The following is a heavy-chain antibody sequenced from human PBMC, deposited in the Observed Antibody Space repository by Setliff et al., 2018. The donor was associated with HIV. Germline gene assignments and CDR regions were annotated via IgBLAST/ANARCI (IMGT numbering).Heavy chain of an antibody. D-gene: IGHD3-10*01. CDR2: INAGNGDT. CDR1: GDTFTTYA. Sequence: ASVKVSCKASGDTFTTYALHWVRQAPGQRLEWMGWINAGNGDTKSSQKFQGRVTITGDTSASTAYMELSSLRSEDTGVYYCARRGVPQQIDLDSWGHGTLVTVSS. J-gene: IGHJ5*01. V-gene: IGHV1-3*01. CDR3: ARRGVPQQIDLDS.